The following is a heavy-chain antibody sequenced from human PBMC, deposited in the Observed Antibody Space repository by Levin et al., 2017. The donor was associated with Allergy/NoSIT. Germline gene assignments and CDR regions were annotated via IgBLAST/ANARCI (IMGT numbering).Heavy chain of an antibody. CDR1: GFTFSTYG. Sequence: GESLKISCAASGFTFSTYGMHWVRQAPGKGLEWVAVISYDGSNKYYADSVKGRFTISRDNSKNTLYLQMNSLRVEDTAVYYCANSPLPSRGVTTVTGWFDPWGQGTLVTVSS. V-gene: IGHV3-30*18. J-gene: IGHJ5*02. CDR3: ANSPLPSRGVTTVTGWFDP. CDR2: ISYDGSNK. D-gene: IGHD4-17*01.